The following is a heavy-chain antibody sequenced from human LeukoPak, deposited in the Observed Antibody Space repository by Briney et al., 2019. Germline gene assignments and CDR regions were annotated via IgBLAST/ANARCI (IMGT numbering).Heavy chain of an antibody. V-gene: IGHV3-7*01. CDR3: ARGGRESIPLIYFDY. J-gene: IGHJ4*02. CDR2: IKQDGSEK. D-gene: IGHD1-26*01. CDR1: GFTFSSYW. Sequence: GGSLRLSCAASGFTFSSYWMSWVRQAPGKGLEWVANIKQDGSEKYYVDSVKGRFTISRHNAKNSLYLQMNSLRAEDTAVYYCARGGRESIPLIYFDYWGQGTLVTVSS.